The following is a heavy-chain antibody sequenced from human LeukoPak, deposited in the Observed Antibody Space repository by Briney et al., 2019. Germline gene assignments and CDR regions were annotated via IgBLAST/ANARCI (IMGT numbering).Heavy chain of an antibody. J-gene: IGHJ4*02. CDR3: ARDWYDSSGYIALGY. D-gene: IGHD3-22*01. V-gene: IGHV1-2*06. CDR2: INPNSGGT. CDR1: GYTFTGYY. Sequence: ASVKVSCKXSGYTFTGYYMHWVRQAPGQGLEWMGRINPNSGGTNYAQKFQGRVTMTRDTSISTAYMELSRLRSDDTAVYYCARDWYDSSGYIALGYWGQGTLVTVSS.